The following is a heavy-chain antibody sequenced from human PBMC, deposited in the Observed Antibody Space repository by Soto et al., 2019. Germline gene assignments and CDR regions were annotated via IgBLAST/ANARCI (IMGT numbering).Heavy chain of an antibody. D-gene: IGHD1-7*01. Sequence: SETLSLTCTVSGGSISSGGYYWSWIRQHPGKGLEWIGYIYYSGSTYYNPSLKSRVTISVDTSKNQFSLKLSSVTAADTAVYYCARVSGTTYYYYYMDVWGKGTTVTVSS. CDR3: ARVSGTTYYYYYMDV. J-gene: IGHJ6*03. V-gene: IGHV4-31*03. CDR2: IYYSGST. CDR1: GGSISSGGYY.